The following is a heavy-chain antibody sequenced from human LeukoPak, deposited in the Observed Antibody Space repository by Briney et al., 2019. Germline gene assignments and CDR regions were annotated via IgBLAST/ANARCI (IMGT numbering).Heavy chain of an antibody. CDR2: ISGSGGSS. J-gene: IGHJ4*02. V-gene: IGHV3-23*01. D-gene: IGHD3-9*01. CDR3: AKAATNYNILTGYYHFDY. Sequence: SGGSLRLSCAASGFTFSSYAMSWVRQAPGKGLEWVSGISGSGGSSYYADSVKGRFTISRDISKNTLYLQMNSLRADDTAVYYCAKAATNYNILTGYYHFDYWGQGTLVTVSS. CDR1: GFTFSSYA.